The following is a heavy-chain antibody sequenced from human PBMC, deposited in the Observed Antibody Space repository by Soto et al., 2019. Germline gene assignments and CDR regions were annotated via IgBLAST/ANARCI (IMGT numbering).Heavy chain of an antibody. J-gene: IGHJ4*01. CDR3: AKGPYSRGWYADFDF. V-gene: IGHV3-23*01. CDR2: ISGSGGST. Sequence: SLILCCAASLFTFSRYAIICVRQSPGMGLAWVSAISGSGGSTYYADSVKGRFTISRDNSKNTLYLQMNSLRAEDTAVYYCAKGPYSRGWYADFDFWDHDSLATVSS. D-gene: IGHD6-19*01. CDR1: LFTFSRYA.